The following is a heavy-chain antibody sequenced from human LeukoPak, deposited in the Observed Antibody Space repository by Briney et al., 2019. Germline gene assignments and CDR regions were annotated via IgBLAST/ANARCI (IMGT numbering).Heavy chain of an antibody. V-gene: IGHV4-4*02. CDR2: IYHSGST. CDR1: GGSISSSNW. D-gene: IGHD6-6*01. Sequence: PSGTLSLTCAVSGGSISSSNWWSWVRQPPGKGLEWIGEIYHSGSTNYNPSLKSRVTMSVDTSKNQFSLKLSSVTAADTAVYYCARSVTSSSSGSDAFDIWGQGTMVTVSS. CDR3: ARSVTSSSSGSDAFDI. J-gene: IGHJ3*02.